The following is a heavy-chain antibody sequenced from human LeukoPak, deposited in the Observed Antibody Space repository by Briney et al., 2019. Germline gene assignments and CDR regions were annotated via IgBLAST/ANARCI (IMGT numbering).Heavy chain of an antibody. Sequence: GGSLRLSCAASGFTFSSYSMSWVRQAPGKGLEWVSYISSTSETKYYADYVRGRFTTSRDNSKNSLFLQMDSLRAEDAAVYYCARDPVVEPLDYWGQGTLVTVSA. CDR3: ARDPVVEPLDY. D-gene: IGHD1-14*01. J-gene: IGHJ4*02. CDR2: ISSTSETK. V-gene: IGHV3-48*04. CDR1: GFTFSSYS.